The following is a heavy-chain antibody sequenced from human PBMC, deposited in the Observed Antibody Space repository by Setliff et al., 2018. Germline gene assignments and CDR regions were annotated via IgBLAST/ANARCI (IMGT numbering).Heavy chain of an antibody. CDR1: GFTLSSYS. CDR2: ISSSSSTI. J-gene: IGHJ5*02. Sequence: SGGSLRLSCVISGFTLSSYSMNWVRQAPGKGLEWVSYISSSSSTIYYADSVKGRFTISRDNAKNSLYLQMNSLRAEGTAVYYCAKDDLVVAATLNWFDPWGQGTLVTVSS. V-gene: IGHV3-48*04. D-gene: IGHD2-15*01. CDR3: AKDDLVVAATLNWFDP.